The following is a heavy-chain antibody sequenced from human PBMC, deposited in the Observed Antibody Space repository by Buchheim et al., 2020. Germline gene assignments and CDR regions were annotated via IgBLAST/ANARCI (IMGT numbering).Heavy chain of an antibody. D-gene: IGHD2-15*01. Sequence: QVQLVESGGGVVQPGRSLRLSCAASGFTFSSYGMHWVRQAPGKGLEWVAVISYDGSNKYYADSVKGRFTISRDNSKHTLYLQMNSLRAEDTAVYYCAKGGRGSISQGWGQGTL. V-gene: IGHV3-30*18. CDR3: AKGGRGSISQG. CDR2: ISYDGSNK. CDR1: GFTFSSYG. J-gene: IGHJ4*02.